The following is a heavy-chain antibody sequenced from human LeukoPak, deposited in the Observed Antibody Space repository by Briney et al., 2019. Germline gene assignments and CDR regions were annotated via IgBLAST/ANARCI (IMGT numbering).Heavy chain of an antibody. CDR1: GFTFSSYE. CDR3: ARLQGQGPPSGYPDY. V-gene: IGHV3-48*03. J-gene: IGHJ4*02. CDR2: ISSSGSTI. D-gene: IGHD3-22*01. Sequence: GGSLRLSCAASGFTFSSYEMNWVRQAPGKGLEWVSYISSSGSTIYYADSVKGRFTISRDNAKNSLYLQMNSLRAEDTAVYYCARLQGQGPPSGYPDYWGQGTLVTVSS.